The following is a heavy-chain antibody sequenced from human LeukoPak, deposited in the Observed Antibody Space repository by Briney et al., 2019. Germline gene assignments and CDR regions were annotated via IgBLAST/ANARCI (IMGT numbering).Heavy chain of an antibody. V-gene: IGHV3-7*01. CDR2: IREDGSHE. CDR3: ARGGTWGSFDY. J-gene: IGHJ4*02. CDR1: GFTFSTYW. Sequence: GGSLRLSCAASGFTFSTYWMNSVRQAPGKGLEWVAYIREDGSHENYVDSVKGRFTISRDNAKNSLSLQLNSLRAEDTAVYFCARGGTWGSFDYWGQGTLVTVSS. D-gene: IGHD3-16*01.